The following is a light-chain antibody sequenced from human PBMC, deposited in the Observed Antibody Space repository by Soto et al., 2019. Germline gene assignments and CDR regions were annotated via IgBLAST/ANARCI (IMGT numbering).Light chain of an antibody. J-gene: IGLJ1*01. CDR3: AAWDDILNGYV. Sequence: QSALTQSPSASGTPGQRVTISCSGSSSNIGSNGANWYQHLPGTAPKLLIYNNNQRPSGVPDRFSGSKSGTSASLAISGLQSGDEADYYCAAWDDILNGYVFAIGTKATVL. CDR1: SSNIGSNG. V-gene: IGLV1-44*01. CDR2: NNN.